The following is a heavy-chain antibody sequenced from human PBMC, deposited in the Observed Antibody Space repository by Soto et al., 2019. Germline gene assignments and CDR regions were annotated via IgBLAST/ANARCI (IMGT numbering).Heavy chain of an antibody. D-gene: IGHD3-16*01. V-gene: IGHV3-23*01. J-gene: IGHJ4*02. CDR1: GFSFSDYA. CDR3: AREGGESSDGLYYFDS. CDR2: ISKSGASK. Sequence: GGSLRLSCAASGFSFSDYAMSWVRHEPGKGLEWVSTISKSGASKYYANSVRGRFAVSRDNSRNTLHLQMNSLSAADTAVYFCAREGGESSDGLYYFDSWGQGSLVTV.